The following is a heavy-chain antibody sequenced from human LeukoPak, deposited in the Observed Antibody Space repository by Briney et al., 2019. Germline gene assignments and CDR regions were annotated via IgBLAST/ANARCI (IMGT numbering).Heavy chain of an antibody. D-gene: IGHD3-3*01. CDR1: GFMLKDHY. Sequence: PGGSLRLSCAASGFMLKDHYMSWLRQAPGKGPEWVSYINRVRTQTDYADSVKGLFTISRDNPNNLVYLQMNSLRVEDTAVYYCARARFTIFVYYWGQGTLVTVS. CDR2: INRVRTQT. V-gene: IGHV3-11*05. CDR3: ARARFTIFVYY. J-gene: IGHJ4*02.